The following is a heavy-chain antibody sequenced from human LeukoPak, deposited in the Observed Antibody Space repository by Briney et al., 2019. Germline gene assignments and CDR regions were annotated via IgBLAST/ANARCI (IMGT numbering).Heavy chain of an antibody. CDR2: ISSSGSTI. D-gene: IGHD6-13*01. J-gene: IGHJ4*02. V-gene: IGHV3-48*03. CDR1: GFTFSSYE. CDR3: AKGWGIAAAGTFSLDY. Sequence: PGGSLRLSCAASGFTFSSYEMNWVRQAPGKGLEWVSYISSSGSTIYYADSVKGRFTISRDNAKNSLYLQMNSLRAEDTAVYYCAKGWGIAAAGTFSLDYWGQGTLVTVSS.